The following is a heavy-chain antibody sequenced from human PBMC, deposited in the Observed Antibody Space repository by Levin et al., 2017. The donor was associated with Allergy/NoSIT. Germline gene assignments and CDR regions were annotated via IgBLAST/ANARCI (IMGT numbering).Heavy chain of an antibody. CDR2: ISGNGAST. D-gene: IGHD3-22*01. V-gene: IGHV3-23*01. CDR3: AKGHYDNGGYYYFDY. CDR1: GFTFSSYG. Sequence: GESLKISCGASGFTFSSYGMSWVRQAPGKGLEWVSDISGNGASTYYADSVKGRFTISRDNSQNTLYLQMNRLRAEDTALYHCAKGHYDNGGYYYFDYWGQGTLVTVSS. J-gene: IGHJ4*02.